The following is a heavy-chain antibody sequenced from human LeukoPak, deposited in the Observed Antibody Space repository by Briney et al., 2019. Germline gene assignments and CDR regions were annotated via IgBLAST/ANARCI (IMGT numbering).Heavy chain of an antibody. Sequence: SWGSLRLSCAAPGFTFSDYYMRWIRQAPGKGLEWVSYISGSTGYTNYADSVKGRLTISRDNAKNSLFLHMNSLRAEDTAVYYCARTNSGYDSFDYWGQGTLVTVSS. V-gene: IGHV3-11*03. D-gene: IGHD5-12*01. CDR2: ISGSTGYT. CDR1: GFTFSDYY. CDR3: ARTNSGYDSFDY. J-gene: IGHJ4*02.